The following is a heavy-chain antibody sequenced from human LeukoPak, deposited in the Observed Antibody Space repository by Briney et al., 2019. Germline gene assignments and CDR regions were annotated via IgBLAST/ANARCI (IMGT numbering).Heavy chain of an antibody. Sequence: ESGPTLVKPTQTLTLTCTFSGFSLSTSGVGVGWIRQPPGKALEWLALIYWNDDKRYGPSLKSRLTITKDTSKNQVVLTVTNMDPVDTATYYCAHSMYSSGWYMDYFDYWGQGTLVTVSS. CDR2: IYWNDDK. CDR1: GFSLSTSGVG. J-gene: IGHJ4*02. V-gene: IGHV2-5*01. D-gene: IGHD6-19*01. CDR3: AHSMYSSGWYMDYFDY.